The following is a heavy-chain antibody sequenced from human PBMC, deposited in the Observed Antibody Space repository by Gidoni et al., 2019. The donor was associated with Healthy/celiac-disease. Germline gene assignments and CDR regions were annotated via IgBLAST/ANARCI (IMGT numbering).Heavy chain of an antibody. D-gene: IGHD6-13*01. CDR1: GFPVSSYS. CDR3: ARVPVIAAAGRRTFDY. Sequence: EVQLVESGGGLVKPGGSLRLSCAASGFPVSSYSMNWVRQAPGKGLEWVSSISSSSSYIYYADSVKGRFTISRDNAKNSLYLQMNSLRAEDTAVYYCARVPVIAAAGRRTFDYWGQGTLVTVSS. J-gene: IGHJ4*02. V-gene: IGHV3-21*01. CDR2: ISSSSSYI.